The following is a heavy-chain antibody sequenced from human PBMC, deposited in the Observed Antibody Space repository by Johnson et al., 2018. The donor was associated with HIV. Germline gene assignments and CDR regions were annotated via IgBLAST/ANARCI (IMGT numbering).Heavy chain of an antibody. CDR2: ISYDGSNK. J-gene: IGHJ3*01. CDR1: GFTFSSYA. D-gene: IGHD3-10*01. Sequence: QVQLVESGGGVVQPGRSLRLSCAASGFTFSSYAMHWVRQAPGKGLEWVAVISYDGSNKYYADSVKGRFTISRDNSKNTLYLQMSSLRQDDTAVYSCYCTEHFGAGSESKGTVDAWGQGTMVTVSS. CDR3: YCTEHFGAGSESKGTVDA. V-gene: IGHV3-30*04.